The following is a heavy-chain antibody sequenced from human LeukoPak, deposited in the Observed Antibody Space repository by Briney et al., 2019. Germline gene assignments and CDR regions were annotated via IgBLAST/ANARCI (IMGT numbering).Heavy chain of an antibody. D-gene: IGHD3-3*01. J-gene: IGHJ5*02. Sequence: GGSLRLSCAASGFTVSSNYMSWVRQAPGKGLEWVSTISGSGGSTYYADSVKGRFTISRDNSKNTLYLQMNSLRAEDTAVYYCAKKTDFWSGYFASWGQGTLVTVSS. CDR2: ISGSGGST. CDR3: AKKTDFWSGYFAS. CDR1: GFTVSSNY. V-gene: IGHV3-23*01.